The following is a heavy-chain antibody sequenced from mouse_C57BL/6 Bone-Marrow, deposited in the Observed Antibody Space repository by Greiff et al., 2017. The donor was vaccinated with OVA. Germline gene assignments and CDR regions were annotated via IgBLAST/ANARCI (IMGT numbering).Heavy chain of an antibody. D-gene: IGHD2-2*01. CDR1: GYTFTSYW. Sequence: QVQLQQPGAELVRPGTSVKLSCKASGYTFTSYWMHWVKQRPGQGLEWIGVIDPSDSYTNYNQKFKGKATLTVDTSSSTAYMQLSSLTSEDSAVYYCAGYARFDDWGQGTTLTVSS. V-gene: IGHV1-59*01. CDR2: IDPSDSYT. J-gene: IGHJ2*01. CDR3: AGYARFDD.